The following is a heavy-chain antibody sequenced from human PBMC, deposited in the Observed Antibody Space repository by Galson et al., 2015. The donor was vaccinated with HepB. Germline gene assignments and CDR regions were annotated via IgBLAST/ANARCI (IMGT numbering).Heavy chain of an antibody. V-gene: IGHV2-5*01. J-gene: IGHJ4*02. Sequence: PALVKPTQTLTLTCTFSGFSLSNSGVGVGWIRQPPGKALEWLALIYWSDDKRYSPSLKNRLPITKDTSKNQVVLTMTNMDPVDTATSYCAHRRLSTAKTDFDYWGQGTLVTVSS. CDR2: IYWSDDK. D-gene: IGHD5-18*01. CDR3: AHRRLSTAKTDFDY. CDR1: GFSLSNSGVG.